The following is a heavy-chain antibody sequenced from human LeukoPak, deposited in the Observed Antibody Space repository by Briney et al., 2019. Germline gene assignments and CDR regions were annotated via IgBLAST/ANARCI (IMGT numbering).Heavy chain of an antibody. CDR2: ISSSSSYI. CDR3: ARAMKYYDILTGHPNWFDP. D-gene: IGHD3-9*01. J-gene: IGHJ5*02. Sequence: GGSLRLSCAASGFTFSSYSMNWVRQAPGKGLEWVSSISSSSSYIYYADSVKGRFTISRDNAKNSLYLQMNSLRAEDTAVYYCARAMKYYDILTGHPNWFDPWGQGTLVTVSS. V-gene: IGHV3-21*01. CDR1: GFTFSSYS.